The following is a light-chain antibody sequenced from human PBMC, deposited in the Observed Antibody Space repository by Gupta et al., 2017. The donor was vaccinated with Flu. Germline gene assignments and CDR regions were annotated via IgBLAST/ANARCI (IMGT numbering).Light chain of an antibody. CDR1: QSINNY. CDR3: HQRSNWQM. CDR2: DAS. V-gene: IGKV3D-11*02. J-gene: IGKJ1*01. Sequence: VLTQSPGTLSLSPGERATLSCRASQSINNYIAWYQQKPGQAPRLLIYDASSRAAGTTHRFSGSGSGTDFTLTISSREPEDSAIYYGHQRSNWQMFGQGTKVEIK.